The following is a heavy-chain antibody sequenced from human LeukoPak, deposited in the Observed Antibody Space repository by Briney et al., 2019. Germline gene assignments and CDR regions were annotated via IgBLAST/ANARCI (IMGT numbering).Heavy chain of an antibody. Sequence: SETLSLTCSVSGDSISNYYWTWIRQPPGKGLEWIGYIYYTGQTSYNPSLKSRVTISVDTSKGHFSLRLTSVTAADTAIYYCARGGGDYNGSGDWFYHWGQGTLVTVSS. CDR2: IYYTGQT. D-gene: IGHD3-10*01. CDR3: ARGGGDYNGSGDWFYH. V-gene: IGHV4-59*01. CDR1: GDSISNYY. J-gene: IGHJ5*02.